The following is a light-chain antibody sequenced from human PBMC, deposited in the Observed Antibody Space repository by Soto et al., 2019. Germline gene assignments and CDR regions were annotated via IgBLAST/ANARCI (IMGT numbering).Light chain of an antibody. CDR1: QSIAST. Sequence: EIVMTQSPATLSVSHGERATLSCRASQSIASTLAWYQQKPGQTPRLLIYDASTRATCIPARFSGIGFWTEFTLIISSPQSEDFAVYYWQQDGISAPTTFGQGTKVDIK. V-gene: IGKV3-15*01. CDR3: QQDGISAPTT. CDR2: DAS. J-gene: IGKJ1*01.